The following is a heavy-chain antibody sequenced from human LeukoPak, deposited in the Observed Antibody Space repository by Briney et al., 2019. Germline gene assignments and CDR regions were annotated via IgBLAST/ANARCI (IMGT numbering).Heavy chain of an antibody. CDR1: GGSISSYY. CDR2: IYTSGST. CDR3: ARGLEAPWIQLYYYYYMDV. Sequence: PSETLSLTCTVSGGSISSYYWSWIRQPAGKGLEWIGRIYTSGSTNYNPSLKSRVTMSVDTSKNQFSLKLSSVTAADTAVYYCARGLEAPWIQLYYYYYMDVWGKGTTVTVSS. V-gene: IGHV4-4*07. D-gene: IGHD5-18*01. J-gene: IGHJ6*03.